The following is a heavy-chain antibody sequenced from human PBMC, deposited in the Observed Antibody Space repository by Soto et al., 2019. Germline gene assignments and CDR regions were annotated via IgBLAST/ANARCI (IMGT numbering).Heavy chain of an antibody. CDR3: ARDDYGDNSGAIDI. CDR2: IYFSGTA. J-gene: IGHJ3*02. D-gene: IGHD4-17*01. V-gene: IGHV4-31*03. CDR1: GGSISSDAYY. Sequence: SETLSLTCTVSGGSISSDAYYWSWIRQHPGKGLEWLGYIYFSGTANYNPSLRSRITLSIDTSKNQFSVRLSSVTAADTAVYYCARDDYGDNSGAIDIWGQGTMVTVSS.